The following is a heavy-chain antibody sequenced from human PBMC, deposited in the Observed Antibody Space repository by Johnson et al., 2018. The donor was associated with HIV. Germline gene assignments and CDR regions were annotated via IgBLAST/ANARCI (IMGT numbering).Heavy chain of an antibody. J-gene: IGHJ3*02. CDR2: INSDGSNT. D-gene: IGHD2-15*01. CDR1: GFTFSSYW. Sequence: VQLVESGGGLVQPGGSLRLSCAASGFTFSSYWMHWVRQAPGKGLVWVSRINSDGSNTTYTDSVKGRFTISRDNAKNTLYLQMNSLRAEDTAVYYCARGGYCHGGSCYPYDAFDIWGQGTMVNVSS. V-gene: IGHV3-74*01. CDR3: ARGGYCHGGSCYPYDAFDI.